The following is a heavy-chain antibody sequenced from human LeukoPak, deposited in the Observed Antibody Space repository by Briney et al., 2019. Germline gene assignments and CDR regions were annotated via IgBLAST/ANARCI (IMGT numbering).Heavy chain of an antibody. V-gene: IGHV3-7*01. Sequence: GGSLRLSCVASGFTFSDSWMSWVRQAPGKGLEWVADIRDDGSQKEYLDSVKGRFTISRDNAKNSLYLRMDSQRAEDTAVYYCATYTNWVAGDIWGQGTTVSVSS. CDR3: ATYTNWVAGDI. CDR2: IRDDGSQK. D-gene: IGHD7-27*01. CDR1: GFTFSDSW. J-gene: IGHJ6*02.